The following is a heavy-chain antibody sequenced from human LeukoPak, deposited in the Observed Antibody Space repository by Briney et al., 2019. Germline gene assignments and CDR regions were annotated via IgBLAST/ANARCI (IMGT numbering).Heavy chain of an antibody. J-gene: IGHJ6*03. CDR1: GGSFSGDF. CDR2: IYYSGST. D-gene: IGHD3-3*01. CDR3: ASGVRFLEWLFPYYYYYMDV. V-gene: IGHV4-34*01. Sequence: SETLSLTCAVYGGSFSGDFWGWIRQPPGKGLEWIGSIYYSGSTYYNPSLKSRVTISVDTSKNQFSLKLSSVTAADTAVYYCASGVRFLEWLFPYYYYYMDVWGKGTTVTVSS.